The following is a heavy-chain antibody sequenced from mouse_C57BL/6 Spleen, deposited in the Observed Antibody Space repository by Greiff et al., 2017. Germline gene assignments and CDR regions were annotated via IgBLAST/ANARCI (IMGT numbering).Heavy chain of an antibody. Sequence: QVQLQQPGAELVKPGASVKMSCKASGYTFTSYWITWVKQRPGQGLEWIGDIYPGSGSTNYNEKFKSKATLTVDTSSSTAYMQLSSLTSEDSAVYYCARGYYSNWDFAYWGQGTLVTVSA. D-gene: IGHD2-5*01. CDR1: GYTFTSYW. J-gene: IGHJ3*01. V-gene: IGHV1-55*01. CDR2: IYPGSGST. CDR3: ARGYYSNWDFAY.